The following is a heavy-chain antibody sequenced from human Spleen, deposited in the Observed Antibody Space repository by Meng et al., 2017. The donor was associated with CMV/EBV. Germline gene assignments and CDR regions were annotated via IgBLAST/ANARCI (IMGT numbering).Heavy chain of an antibody. J-gene: IGHJ5*02. CDR3: ARVFGLSWCSGTSCYKGFDP. D-gene: IGHD2-2*02. CDR2: IYDNGRT. Sequence: SETLSLTCVVSGGSLSTYYWSWIRQPPGKGLEWIGYIYDNGRTNYNPSLKNRVTISVDTSKNQFSLKLSSVTSADTAVYYCARVFGLSWCSGTSCYKGFDPWGQGTLVTVSS. V-gene: IGHV4-59*01. CDR1: GGSLSTYY.